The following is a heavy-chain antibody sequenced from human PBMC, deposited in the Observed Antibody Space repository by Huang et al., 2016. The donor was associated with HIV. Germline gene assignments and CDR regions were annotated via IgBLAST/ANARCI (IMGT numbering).Heavy chain of an antibody. Sequence: QVQLQQWGAGLLKPSETLALTCAVYGESLGTYYWAWIRRPPGKGLQWIGEVNDGGDINYNPSLESRVTISGDTSRNQVSLTLTSMTAADTATYYCARRFRVAATRKWFDPWGQGTLVIVSS. CDR2: VNDGGDI. CDR3: ARRFRVAATRKWFDP. D-gene: IGHD3-10*01. J-gene: IGHJ5*02. CDR1: GESLGTYY. V-gene: IGHV4-34*01.